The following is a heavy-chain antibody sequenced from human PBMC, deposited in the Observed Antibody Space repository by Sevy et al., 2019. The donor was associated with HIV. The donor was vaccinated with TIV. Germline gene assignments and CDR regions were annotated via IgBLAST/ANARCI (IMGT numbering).Heavy chain of an antibody. D-gene: IGHD6-19*01. CDR1: GFTFSSYA. Sequence: GGSLRLSCAASGFTFSSYAMHWVRQAPGKGLEWVAVISYDGSNKYYAYSVKGRFTISRDNSKNTLYLQMNSLRAEDTAVYYCARARPYSSGWHGYYYYGMDVWGQGTTVTVSS. J-gene: IGHJ6*02. CDR2: ISYDGSNK. CDR3: ARARPYSSGWHGYYYYGMDV. V-gene: IGHV3-30-3*01.